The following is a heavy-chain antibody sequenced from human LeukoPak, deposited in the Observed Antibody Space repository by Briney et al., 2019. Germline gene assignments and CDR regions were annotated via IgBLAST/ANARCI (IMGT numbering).Heavy chain of an antibody. D-gene: IGHD3-16*01. Sequence: SETLSLTCTVSGGSISSSPYYWGWIRQPPGKGLEWIGAISNTGVTYYNPSLRSRVTIFADTSKNHFSLNLRSVTAADTALYYCASAPRQASIGGLDYWGEGTLVTVSS. J-gene: IGHJ4*02. CDR3: ASAPRQASIGGLDY. V-gene: IGHV4-39*02. CDR1: GGSISSSPYY. CDR2: ISNTGVT.